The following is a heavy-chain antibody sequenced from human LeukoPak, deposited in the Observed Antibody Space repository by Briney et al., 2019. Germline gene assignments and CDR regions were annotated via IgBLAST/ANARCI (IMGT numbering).Heavy chain of an antibody. V-gene: IGHV3-23*01. CDR2: ISGSGGTT. Sequence: GGSLRLSCAASGFTFASYAMTWVRQAPGKGLEWVSTISGSGGTTNYADSVKGRFTISRDSSKSTLYLQMNSLRAEDTAVYFCARGRQCDYWGQGTLVTVSS. D-gene: IGHD4-11*01. CDR3: ARGRQCDY. CDR1: GFTFASYA. J-gene: IGHJ4*02.